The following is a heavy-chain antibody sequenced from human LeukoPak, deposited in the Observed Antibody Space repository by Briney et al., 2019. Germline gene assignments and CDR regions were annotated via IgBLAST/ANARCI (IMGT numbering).Heavy chain of an antibody. V-gene: IGHV3-20*04. CDR3: ARGYGAFGYYFINV. CDR1: GLSYSDSY. Sequence: PGGSLRLSCAASGLSYSDSYMTWIRQAPGKGLEWVSGIIWNGGSKAYADSVKGRFTISRDNAKNSLYLQMSSLTTEDTAFYYCARGYGAFGYYFINVWGKGTTVTVSS. J-gene: IGHJ6*03. D-gene: IGHD3-3*01. CDR2: IIWNGGSK.